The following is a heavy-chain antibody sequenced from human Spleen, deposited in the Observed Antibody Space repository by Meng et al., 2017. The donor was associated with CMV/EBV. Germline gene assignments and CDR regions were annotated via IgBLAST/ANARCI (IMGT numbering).Heavy chain of an antibody. CDR2: IRYDGSYK. Sequence: GESLKISCAVSGIFFGSYGIHWVRQAPGKGLEWVAFIRYDGSYKEYVDSVKGRFTISRDNSKNLLNLQMNGLRAEDSAVYYCALCGGALSGHHYYYGLDVWGQGTTVTVSS. CDR3: ALCGGALSGHHYYYGLDV. CDR1: GIFFGSYG. J-gene: IGHJ6*02. V-gene: IGHV3-30*02. D-gene: IGHD2-21*01.